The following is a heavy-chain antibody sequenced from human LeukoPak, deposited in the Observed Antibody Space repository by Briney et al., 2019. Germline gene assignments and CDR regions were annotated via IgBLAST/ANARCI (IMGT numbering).Heavy chain of an antibody. CDR3: ARNQWGNFDY. V-gene: IGHV1-18*01. D-gene: IGHD2-8*01. CDR1: GYTFKSYG. CDR2: ITAYSGNT. J-gene: IGHJ4*02. Sequence: GASVKVSCKASGYTFKSYGITWVRQAPGQGLEWMGWITAYSGNTNYAQKFQGRVTLTTDTSDTSTSIAYLELRSLRSDDTAAYYCARNQWGNFDYWGQGTLVTVSS.